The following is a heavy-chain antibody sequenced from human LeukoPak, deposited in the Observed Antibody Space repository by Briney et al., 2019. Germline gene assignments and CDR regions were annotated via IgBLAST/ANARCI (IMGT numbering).Heavy chain of an antibody. D-gene: IGHD1-14*01. V-gene: IGHV3-23*01. CDR2: ICGGGGST. Sequence: GALTLSCAASGFTFGSYAMSWVRQATGQGLEWVSVICGGGGSTYYADSVKGRFTISRDNSKNTLYLQMNSLRAEDTAVYYCAKEVPRTYYFDYWGQGTLVTVSS. CDR1: GFTFGSYA. J-gene: IGHJ4*02. CDR3: AKEVPRTYYFDY.